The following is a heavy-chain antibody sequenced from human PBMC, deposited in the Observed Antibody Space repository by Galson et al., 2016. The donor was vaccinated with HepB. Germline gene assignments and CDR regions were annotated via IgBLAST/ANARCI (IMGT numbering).Heavy chain of an antibody. CDR2: IRYTGSS. V-gene: IGHV4-59*02. CDR1: GDSVTTNY. Sequence: TVSGDSVTTNYWSWIRQPPGKGLEWIGYIRYTGSSNYNPSLKSRVAMSVDTSKNDFSLKLTSVTATDTAVYYCAGSVAVAGELNYWGEGTLVTVSS. CDR3: AGSVAVAGELNY. J-gene: IGHJ4*02. D-gene: IGHD6-19*01.